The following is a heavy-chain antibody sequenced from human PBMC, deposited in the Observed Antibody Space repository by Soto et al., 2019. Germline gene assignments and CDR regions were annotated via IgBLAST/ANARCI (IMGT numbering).Heavy chain of an antibody. J-gene: IGHJ4*02. V-gene: IGHV1-18*01. D-gene: IGHD6-19*01. Sequence: ASVKVSCKASGYTFTSYGISWVRQAPGQGLEWMGWISAYNGNTNYAQKLQGRVTMTTDTSTSTAYMELRSLRSDDTAVYYCARDGTRQWPVSSLRQPNDWGQGTLVTVYS. CDR3: ARDGTRQWPVSSLRQPND. CDR1: GYTFTSYG. CDR2: ISAYNGNT.